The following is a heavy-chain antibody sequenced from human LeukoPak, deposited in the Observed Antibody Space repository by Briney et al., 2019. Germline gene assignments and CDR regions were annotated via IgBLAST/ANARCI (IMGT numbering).Heavy chain of an antibody. J-gene: IGHJ4*02. CDR1: GYTFTGYY. V-gene: IGHV1-2*02. D-gene: IGHD3-10*01. CDR2: INPNSGGT. Sequence: GASVKVSCKASGYTFTGYYMHWVRQAPGQGLEWMGWINPNSGGTNYAQKFQGRVTMTRDTSISTAYMELSRLRSDDTAVYYCARVTYYGSGSYYTLDYRGQGTLVTVSS. CDR3: ARVTYYGSGSYYTLDY.